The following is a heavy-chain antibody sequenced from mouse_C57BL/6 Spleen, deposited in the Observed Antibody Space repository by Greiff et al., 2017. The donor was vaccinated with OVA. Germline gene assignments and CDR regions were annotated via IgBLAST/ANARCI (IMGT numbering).Heavy chain of an antibody. J-gene: IGHJ4*01. V-gene: IGHV3-8*01. CDR1: GYSITSDY. D-gene: IGHD1-1*01. Sequence: VQLQQSGPGLAKPSQTLSLTCSVTGYSITSDYWNWIRKFPGNKLEYMGYISYSGSTYYTPSLKSRISITRDTSKNQYYLQLNSVTTEDTATYYCARSPEYYGSSYVRYYAMDYWGQGTSVTVSS. CDR3: ARSPEYYGSSYVRYYAMDY. CDR2: ISYSGST.